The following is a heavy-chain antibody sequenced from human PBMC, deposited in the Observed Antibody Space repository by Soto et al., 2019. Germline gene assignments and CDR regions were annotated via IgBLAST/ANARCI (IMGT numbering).Heavy chain of an antibody. CDR2: ISYDGSNK. D-gene: IGHD2-2*01. V-gene: IGHV3-30*18. CDR1: GFTFSSYG. CDR3: AKTFDQGYCSSTSCRNYFDY. Sequence: VQLVESGGGVVQPGRSLRLSCAASGFTFSSYGMHWVRQAPGKGLEWVAVISYDGSNKYYADSVKGRFTISRDNSKNTLYLQMNSLRAEDTAVYYCAKTFDQGYCSSTSCRNYFDYWGQGTLVTVSS. J-gene: IGHJ4*02.